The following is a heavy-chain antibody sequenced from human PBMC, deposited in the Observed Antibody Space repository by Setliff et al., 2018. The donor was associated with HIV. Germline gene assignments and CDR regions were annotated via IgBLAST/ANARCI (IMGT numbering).Heavy chain of an antibody. J-gene: IGHJ5*02. CDR2: IKEDGSEK. CDR3: AVDSRSRPTT. V-gene: IGHV3-7*03. CDR1: GFTFRTYA. D-gene: IGHD5-12*01. Sequence: GGSLRLSCAASGFTFRTYAMHWVRQAPGKGLEYVAIIKEDGSEKYYVDSVKGRFTTSRDNSKNSLYLEMNSLRAEDTAVYFCAVDSRSRPTTWGQGTLVTVSS.